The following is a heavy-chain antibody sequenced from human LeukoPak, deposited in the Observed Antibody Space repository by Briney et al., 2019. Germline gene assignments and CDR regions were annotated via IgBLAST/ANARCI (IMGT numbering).Heavy chain of an antibody. J-gene: IGHJ4*02. CDR1: GSTFSHYW. CDR3: TRDLVGATSDF. D-gene: IGHD1-26*01. CDR2: INPDGSRT. V-gene: IGHV3-74*01. Sequence: GGSLRLSCAASGSTFSHYWMHWVRQAPGKGLVWVSRINPDGSRTDYADSVAGRFTISRDNSKNTVYLQMNSLRAEDTAVYYCTRDLVGATSDFWGQGTLVTVSS.